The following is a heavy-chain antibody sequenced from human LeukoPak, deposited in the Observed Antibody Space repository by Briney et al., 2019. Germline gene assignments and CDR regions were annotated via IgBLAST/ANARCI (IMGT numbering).Heavy chain of an antibody. D-gene: IGHD6-13*01. V-gene: IGHV4-59*01. CDR2: IYYSGGT. Sequence: SETLSLTCTVSGGSISRSYWSWIRQPPGKGLEWIGYIYYSGGTNYNPSLKSRVTISVDTSMNQFSLKLSSVTAADTAVYYCARAAAGTFWYFDLWGRGTLVTVSS. CDR3: ARAAAGTFWYFDL. CDR1: GGSISRSY. J-gene: IGHJ2*01.